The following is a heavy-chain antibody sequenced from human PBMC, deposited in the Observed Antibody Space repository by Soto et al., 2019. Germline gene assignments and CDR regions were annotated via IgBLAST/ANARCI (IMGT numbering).Heavy chain of an antibody. J-gene: IGHJ6*02. CDR1: GGSISSYY. CDR2: IYTSGST. Sequence: PSETLSLTCTVSGGSISSYYWSWIRQPAGKGLEWIGRIYTSGSTNYNPSLKSRVTMSVDTSKNQFSLKLSSVTAADTAVYYCAREYYDILTGYYYYYYGMDVWGQGTKVT. CDR3: AREYYDILTGYYYYYYGMDV. D-gene: IGHD3-9*01. V-gene: IGHV4-4*07.